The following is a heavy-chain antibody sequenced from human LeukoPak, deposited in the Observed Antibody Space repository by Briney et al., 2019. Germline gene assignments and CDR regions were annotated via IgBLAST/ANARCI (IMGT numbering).Heavy chain of an antibody. Sequence: GGSLRLSCEASGLTFRNYAMTWVRQAPGKGLEWVSTISGNGLETFYADAMKGRFTISRDNSKENSFLQMSRLRVEDTAVYYCAKGGHYSFFDYWGQGTLLTVST. CDR2: ISGNGLET. V-gene: IGHV3-23*01. CDR1: GLTFRNYA. CDR3: AKGGHYSFFDY. J-gene: IGHJ4*02. D-gene: IGHD5-18*01.